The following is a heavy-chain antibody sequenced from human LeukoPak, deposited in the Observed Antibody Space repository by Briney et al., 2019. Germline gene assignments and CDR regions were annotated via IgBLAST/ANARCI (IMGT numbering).Heavy chain of an antibody. D-gene: IGHD4-17*01. CDR1: GGSISSTSYY. V-gene: IGHV4-39*01. Sequence: SETLSLTCTVSGGSISSTSYYWGWLRQPPGKGLEWIGTIYYSGSTYYNPSLKSRVTISVDTSKNRFSLKLSSVTAADTAVYYCARIPLGDYERWFDPWGQGTLVTVSS. CDR2: IYYSGST. J-gene: IGHJ5*02. CDR3: ARIPLGDYERWFDP.